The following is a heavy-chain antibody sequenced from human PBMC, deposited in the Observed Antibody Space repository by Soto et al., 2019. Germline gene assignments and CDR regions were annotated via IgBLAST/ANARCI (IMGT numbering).Heavy chain of an antibody. J-gene: IGHJ4*02. D-gene: IGHD4-17*01. Sequence: QLQLQESGPGLVKPSETLSLTCTVSGGSISSSSYYWGWIRQPPGKGLEWIGSIYYSGSTYYNPSLKSRVTISVDTSKNQFSLKLSSVTAADTAVYYCARHTVTTSLDYWGQGTLVTVSS. CDR1: GGSISSSSYY. V-gene: IGHV4-39*01. CDR3: ARHTVTTSLDY. CDR2: IYYSGST.